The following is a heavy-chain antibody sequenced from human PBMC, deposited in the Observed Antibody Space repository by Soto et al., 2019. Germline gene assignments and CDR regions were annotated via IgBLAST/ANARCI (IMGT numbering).Heavy chain of an antibody. V-gene: IGHV1-3*01. CDR3: ARDRNYYGSGYNWLDP. Sequence: ASVKVSCKASGYTFTSYAMHWVRQAPGQRLEWMGWINAGNGNTKYSQKFQGRVTITRGTSASTAYMELSSLRSEDTAVYYCARDRNYYGSGYNWLDPWGQGTLVTVSS. D-gene: IGHD3-10*01. CDR1: GYTFTSYA. CDR2: INAGNGNT. J-gene: IGHJ5*02.